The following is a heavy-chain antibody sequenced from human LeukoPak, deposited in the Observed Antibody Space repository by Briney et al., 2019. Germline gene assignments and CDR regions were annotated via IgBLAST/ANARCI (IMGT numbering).Heavy chain of an antibody. CDR1: GFTFSSYW. D-gene: IGHD5/OR15-5a*01. CDR2: IKQDGSEK. V-gene: IGHV3-7*01. CDR3: ARVITVYNVYEEVAEYFQY. Sequence: GGSLRLSCAASGFTFSSYWMSWVRLAPGKGLEWVANIKQDGSEKYYVDSVRGRLSISRDNSKNSLYLQMNSLRADDTAVYYCARVITVYNVYEEVAEYFQYWGQGTLVTVSS. J-gene: IGHJ1*01.